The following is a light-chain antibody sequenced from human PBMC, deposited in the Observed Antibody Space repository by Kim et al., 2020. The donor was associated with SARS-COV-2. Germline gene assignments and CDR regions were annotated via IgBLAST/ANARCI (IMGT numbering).Light chain of an antibody. CDR3: QVWDTSSDYQYV. CDR1: NIGSNS. Sequence: SCELTQPPSVSVAPGKTARITCGGDNIGSNSVHWYQKKSGQAPVLVMYFDSDRPAEIPERFSASKSGNTATLTINKVEAGDEADYYCQVWDTSSDYQYVFGTGTKVTVL. CDR2: FDS. V-gene: IGLV3-21*04. J-gene: IGLJ1*01.